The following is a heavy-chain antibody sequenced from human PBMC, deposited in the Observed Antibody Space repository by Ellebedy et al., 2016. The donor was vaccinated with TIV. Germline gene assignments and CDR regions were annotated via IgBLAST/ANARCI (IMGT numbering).Heavy chain of an antibody. CDR3: ARYRSIAAGEYDS. D-gene: IGHD6-13*01. Sequence: GESLKISCKGPGYTFTNSWIGWVRQMPGKGLEWMGKIYPGYSNIRYSPSFQGQVTISADKSISTAYLQWNSLKASDTAMYYFARYRSIAAGEYDSWGQGTLVTVSS. J-gene: IGHJ4*02. V-gene: IGHV5-51*01. CDR1: GYTFTNSW. CDR2: IYPGYSNI.